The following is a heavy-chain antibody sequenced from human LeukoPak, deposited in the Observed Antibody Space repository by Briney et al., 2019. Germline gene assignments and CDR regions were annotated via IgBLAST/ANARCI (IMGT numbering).Heavy chain of an antibody. Sequence: TGGSLRLSCAASGFTFSSYGMHWVRQAPGKGLEWVAVIWYDGSNKYYADSVKGRFTISRDNSKNTLYLQMNSLRAEDTAVYYCXRDLSYYDSSGYSPGYWGQGTLVTVSS. CDR3: XRDLSYYDSSGYSPGY. D-gene: IGHD3-22*01. CDR2: IWYDGSNK. J-gene: IGHJ4*02. V-gene: IGHV3-33*01. CDR1: GFTFSSYG.